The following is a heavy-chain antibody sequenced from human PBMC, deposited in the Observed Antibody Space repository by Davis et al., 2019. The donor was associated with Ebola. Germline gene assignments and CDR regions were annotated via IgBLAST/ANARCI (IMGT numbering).Heavy chain of an antibody. CDR2: MNPNSGST. J-gene: IGHJ6*02. Sequence: AASVKVSCKASGYTFTNYDINWVRQATGQGLEWMGWMNPNSGSTGYAQKFQGRVTMTRNTSISTAYMELGSLRFEDTAVYYCARTYYDFWSGYPLGMDVWGQGTTVTVSS. D-gene: IGHD3-3*01. CDR3: ARTYYDFWSGYPLGMDV. V-gene: IGHV1-8*01. CDR1: GYTFTNYD.